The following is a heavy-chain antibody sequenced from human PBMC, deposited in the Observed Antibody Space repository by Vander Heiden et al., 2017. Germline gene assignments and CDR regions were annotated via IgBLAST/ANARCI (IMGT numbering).Heavy chain of an antibody. CDR3: ARGRSTVSTYNWFEA. Sequence: QVQLQQRGAGLLKPSETLSLTCAVSGGSFSGYYWSWIRQPPGKGLEWIGEINDRGSTNSNPSLWSRVTISLDTSNNQFSLRLTSVTAADTAVYYCARGRSTVSTYNWFEAWGQGTLVTVSS. J-gene: IGHJ5*02. CDR1: GGSFSGYY. D-gene: IGHD6-13*01. CDR2: INDRGST. V-gene: IGHV4-34*01.